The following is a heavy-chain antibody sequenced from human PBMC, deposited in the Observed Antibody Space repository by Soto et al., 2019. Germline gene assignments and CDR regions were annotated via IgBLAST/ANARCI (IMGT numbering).Heavy chain of an antibody. CDR1: GFTFSSYS. V-gene: IGHV3-48*02. Sequence: QPGGSLRLSCAASGFTFSSYSMNWVRQAPGKGLEWVSYISSSSSTIYYADSVKGRFTISRDNAKNSLYLQMNSLRDEDTAVYHCARAGCNIVLXPAARRAGMDVWGQGTTVTVS. CDR2: ISSSSSTI. J-gene: IGHJ6*02. CDR3: ARAGCNIVLXPAARRAGMDV. D-gene: IGHD2-2*01.